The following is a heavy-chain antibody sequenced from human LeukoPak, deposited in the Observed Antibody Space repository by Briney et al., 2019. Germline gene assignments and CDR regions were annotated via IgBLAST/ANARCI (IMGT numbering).Heavy chain of an antibody. J-gene: IGHJ4*02. D-gene: IGHD1-26*01. Sequence: ASVKVSCKASGGTSSSYTISWGRQAPEQGLEWMGRIIPILGIANYAQKFQGRVTITADKSTSTAYMELSSLRSEDTAVYYCARDGIVGARWGQGTLVTVSS. CDR1: GGTSSSYT. CDR2: IIPILGIA. CDR3: ARDGIVGAR. V-gene: IGHV1-69*04.